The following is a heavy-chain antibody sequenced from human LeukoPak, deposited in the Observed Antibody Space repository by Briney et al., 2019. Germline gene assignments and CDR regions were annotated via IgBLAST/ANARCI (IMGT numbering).Heavy chain of an antibody. CDR1: GGSINSYY. D-gene: IGHD6-6*01. J-gene: IGHJ4*02. CDR3: AREWGCSSYFDS. CDR2: IYYSGST. V-gene: IGHV4-59*01. Sequence: SETLSLTCTVSGGSINSYYWTWIRQPPGKRLEWIGYIYYSGSTNHNPSLKSRVTISVDTSKNQFSLKLSSVTAADTAVYYCAREWGCSSYFDSWGQGTLVTVSS.